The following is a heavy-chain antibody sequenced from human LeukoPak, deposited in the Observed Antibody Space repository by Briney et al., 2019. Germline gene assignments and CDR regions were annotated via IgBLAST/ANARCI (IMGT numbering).Heavy chain of an antibody. J-gene: IGHJ6*02. CDR2: IYYSGST. V-gene: IGHV4-31*11. CDR3: ARDSRGTGYYYYYGMDV. Sequence: SETLSLTCAVYGGSFSSGAYYWSWIRQHPGKGLEWIGYIYYSGSTYYNPSLQSRVTISVDTSKNQFSLKLTSVTAADTAVYYCARDSRGTGYYYYYGMDVWGQGTTVTVSS. D-gene: IGHD3/OR15-3a*01. CDR1: GGSFSSGAYY.